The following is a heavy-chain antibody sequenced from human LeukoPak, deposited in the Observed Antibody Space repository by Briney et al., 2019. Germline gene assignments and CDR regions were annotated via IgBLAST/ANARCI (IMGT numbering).Heavy chain of an antibody. CDR3: AKAGEYCPDGSCYSENYYFDY. CDR2: ITGSGGST. J-gene: IGHJ4*02. V-gene: IGHV3-23*01. D-gene: IGHD2-15*01. Sequence: GGSLRLSCEASGFSFNNYAMTWVRQAPGRGLEWVSGITGSGGSTYYSVKGRFTISRDNSKNTLFLQMSILRAEDTAVYYCAKAGEYCPDGSCYSENYYFDYWGQGTLVTVSS. CDR1: GFSFNNYA.